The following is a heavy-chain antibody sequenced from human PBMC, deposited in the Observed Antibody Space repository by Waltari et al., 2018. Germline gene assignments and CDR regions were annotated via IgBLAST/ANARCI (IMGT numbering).Heavy chain of an antibody. J-gene: IGHJ4*02. D-gene: IGHD2-2*01. V-gene: IGHV3-15*01. CDR2: LKSKAEGGKT. CDR1: GFTFANAW. CDR3: TTEGGRTWPMY. Sequence: EVQLVESGGGLVKPGDSLRLSCVASGFTFANAWINWVRQAPGKGLEWVGRLKSKAEGGKTDYAAPVKGRFAISRDDSKDTAYLQMNSLKTDDTAMYFCTTEGGRTWPMYWGQGTLVTVSS.